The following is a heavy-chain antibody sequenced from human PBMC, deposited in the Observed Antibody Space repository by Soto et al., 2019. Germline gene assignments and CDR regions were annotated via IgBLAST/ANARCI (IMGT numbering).Heavy chain of an antibody. D-gene: IGHD3-16*01. CDR1: GGTVASSHW. CDR2: VYHTGDT. Sequence: LSLTCGVSGGTVASSHWWSWVRQSPGRGLEWIGNVYHTGDTNFNPSLQSRVTFSVDKSNNQFSLRLTSVTAADTAVYYCGKDLRPGGLESWGQGTLVTVSS. J-gene: IGHJ4*02. V-gene: IGHV4-4*02. CDR3: GKDLRPGGLES.